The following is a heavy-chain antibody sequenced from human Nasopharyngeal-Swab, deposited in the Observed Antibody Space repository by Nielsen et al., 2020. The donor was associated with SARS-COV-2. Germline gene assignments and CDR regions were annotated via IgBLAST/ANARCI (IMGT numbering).Heavy chain of an antibody. CDR1: GGSISSGDYY. V-gene: IGHV4-31*03. Sequence: SETLSLTCTVSGGSISSGDYYWSWIRQHPGKGLEWIGYIYYSGSTYYNPSLKSRVTISVDTSKNQFSLKLSSVTAADTAVYYCARIRQWLVNNWFDPWGQGTLVTVSS. CDR2: IYYSGST. J-gene: IGHJ5*02. D-gene: IGHD6-19*01. CDR3: ARIRQWLVNNWFDP.